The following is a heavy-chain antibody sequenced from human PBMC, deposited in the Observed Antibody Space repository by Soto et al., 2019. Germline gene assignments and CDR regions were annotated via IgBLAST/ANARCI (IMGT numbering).Heavy chain of an antibody. D-gene: IGHD3-10*01. CDR3: ARKGNAFDI. J-gene: IGHJ3*02. CDR2: TYYRPKWYN. CDR1: GDSFSSNSPA. Sequence: PSQPHSLTCAISGDSFSSNSPAWNWIRQSPSRGLEWLASTYYRPKWYNDYAVSVKSRTPINTDTSKNQFSLQLSSGTPEDTAVYYCARKGNAFDIWGQGTRVTVSS. V-gene: IGHV6-1*01.